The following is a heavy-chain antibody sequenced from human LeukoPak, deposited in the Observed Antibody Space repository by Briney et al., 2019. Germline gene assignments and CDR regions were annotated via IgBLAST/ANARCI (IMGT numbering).Heavy chain of an antibody. CDR1: GFTFSSYG. CDR3: AEDLSSLLWFGVFDY. CDR2: IRFDGSNK. J-gene: IGHJ4*02. Sequence: PGGSLRLSCAASGFTFSSYGMHWVRQAPGKGLEWVAFIRFDGSNKYYTDSVKGRFTLSRDNSKNTLYLQINSLRAEDTAVYYCAEDLSSLLWFGVFDYWGQGTLVTVSS. V-gene: IGHV3-30*02. D-gene: IGHD3-10*01.